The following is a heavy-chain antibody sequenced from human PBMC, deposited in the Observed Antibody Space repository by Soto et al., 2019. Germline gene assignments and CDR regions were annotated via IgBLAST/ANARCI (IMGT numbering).Heavy chain of an antibody. D-gene: IGHD3-9*01. CDR1: GFTFSSYA. J-gene: IGHJ5*02. V-gene: IGHV3-23*01. CDR3: AKDERMYYDFLTGYYT. CDR2: ISGSGVST. Sequence: GGSLRLSCAASGFTFSSYAMSWVRQAPGKGLEWVSAISGSGVSTYYADSVKGRFTISRDNSKNTLYLQMNSLRAEDTAVYYCAKDERMYYDFLTGYYTWGQGTLVTVSS.